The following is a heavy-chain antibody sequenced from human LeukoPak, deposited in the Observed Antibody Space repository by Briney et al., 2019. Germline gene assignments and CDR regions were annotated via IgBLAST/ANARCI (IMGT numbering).Heavy chain of an antibody. CDR1: GFTFSDYY. CDR3: ASGPSYGDIPHYYYYYGMDV. J-gene: IGHJ6*02. D-gene: IGHD4-17*01. V-gene: IGHV3-11*01. Sequence: PGGSLRLSCAASGFTFSDYYMSCIRQAPGKGLEWVSYISSSGSTIYYADSVKGRFPISRDNAKNSLYLQMNSLRAEDTAVYYCASGPSYGDIPHYYYYYGMDVWGQGTTVTVSS. CDR2: ISSSGSTI.